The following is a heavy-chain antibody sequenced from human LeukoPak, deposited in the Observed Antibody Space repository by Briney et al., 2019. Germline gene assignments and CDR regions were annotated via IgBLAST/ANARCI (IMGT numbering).Heavy chain of an antibody. V-gene: IGHV3-48*01. CDR3: ARDSALDTAMDTFDY. CDR1: GFTFSSYS. J-gene: IGHJ4*02. D-gene: IGHD5-18*01. CDR2: ISSSSSTI. Sequence: GGSLRLSCAASGFTFSSYSMNWVRQAPGKGLEWVSYISSSSSTIYYADSVKGRFTISRDNAKNPLYLQMNSLRAEDTAVYYCARDSALDTAMDTFDYWGQGTLVTVSS.